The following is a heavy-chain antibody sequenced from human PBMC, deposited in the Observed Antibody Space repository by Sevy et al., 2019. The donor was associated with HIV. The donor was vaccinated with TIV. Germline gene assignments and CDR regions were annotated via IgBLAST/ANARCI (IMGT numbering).Heavy chain of an antibody. CDR2: ISPILGTV. J-gene: IGHJ4*02. CDR3: ARGGGNGWYYFDY. Sequence: ASVKVSCKASGGTFSSYGISWVRQAPGQRLEWMGGISPILGTVNCAQKFQGRVTITADESMKTAYMELSSLRSEDTAVYYYARGGGNGWYYFDYWGQETLVTVSS. V-gene: IGHV1-69*13. D-gene: IGHD6-19*01. CDR1: GGTFSSYG.